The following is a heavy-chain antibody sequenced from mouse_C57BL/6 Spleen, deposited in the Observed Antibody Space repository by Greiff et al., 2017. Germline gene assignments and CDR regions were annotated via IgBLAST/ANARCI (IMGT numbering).Heavy chain of an antibody. CDR2: IYPGDGDT. CDR1: GYAFSSYW. J-gene: IGHJ1*03. Sequence: QVQLQQSGAELVKPGASVKISCKASGYAFSSYWMNWVKQRPGKGLEWIGQIYPGDGDTNYNGKFKGKATLTADKSSSPAYMQLSSLTSEDSAVYFCARDDLRRGYFDVWGTGTTVTVSS. V-gene: IGHV1-80*01. CDR3: ARDDLRRGYFDV. D-gene: IGHD2-12*01.